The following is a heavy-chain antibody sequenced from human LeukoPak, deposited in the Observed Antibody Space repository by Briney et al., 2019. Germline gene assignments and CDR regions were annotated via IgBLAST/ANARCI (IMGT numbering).Heavy chain of an antibody. CDR2: IYTSGST. Sequence: SETLSLTCTVSGGSISSYYWSWIRQPAGKGLEWIGRIYTSGSTNYNPSLKSRVTMSVDTSKNQFSLKLSSVTAADTAVYYCAGENPQDNGDYPPPLGSGYGMDVWGQGTTVTVSS. D-gene: IGHD4-17*01. CDR3: AGENPQDNGDYPPPLGSGYGMDV. V-gene: IGHV4-4*07. J-gene: IGHJ6*02. CDR1: GGSISSYY.